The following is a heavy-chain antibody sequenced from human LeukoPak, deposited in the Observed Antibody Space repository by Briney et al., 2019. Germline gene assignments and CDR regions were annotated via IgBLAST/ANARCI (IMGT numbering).Heavy chain of an antibody. V-gene: IGHV3-74*01. J-gene: IGHJ4*02. CDR3: AREPTYYYGSGSWI. D-gene: IGHD3-10*01. Sequence: GGSLRLSCAASGFTFSSYWMHWVRQAPGKGLVWVSRINSDGSSTSYADSVKGRFTISRDNAKNTLYLQMNSLRAEDTAVYFCAREPTYYYGSGSWIWGQGTLVTVSS. CDR2: INSDGSST. CDR1: GFTFSSYW.